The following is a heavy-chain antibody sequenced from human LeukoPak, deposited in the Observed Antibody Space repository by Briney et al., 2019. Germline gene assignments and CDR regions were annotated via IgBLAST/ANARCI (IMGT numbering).Heavy chain of an antibody. CDR2: ISGSGGST. CDR1: GFTFSSYA. CDR3: AKDLAVAGTRSFDY. J-gene: IGHJ4*02. V-gene: IGHV3-23*01. D-gene: IGHD6-19*01. Sequence: GGSLRLSCAASGFTFSSYAMSWVRQAPGKGLEWVSAISGSGGSTYYADSVKGRFTISRDNSKNTLYLQMNSLRAEDTAVYCCAKDLAVAGTRSFDYWGQGTLVTVSS.